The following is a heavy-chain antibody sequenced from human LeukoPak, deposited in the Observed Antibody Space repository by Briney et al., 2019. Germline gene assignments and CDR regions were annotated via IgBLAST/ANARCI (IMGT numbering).Heavy chain of an antibody. V-gene: IGHV1-18*01. D-gene: IGHD6-6*01. CDR2: ISAYNGNT. CDR3: ARVRSSSSPDYYYYGLDV. CDR1: GYTFSNYH. Sequence: ASVKVSCKASGYTFSNYHIGWVTQAPGQGLEWMGWISAYNGNTKYAQNLQGRVTMTTDTSTSTAYMELRSLRPDDTAVYYCARVRSSSSPDYYYYGLDVWGQGTTVTVSS. J-gene: IGHJ6*02.